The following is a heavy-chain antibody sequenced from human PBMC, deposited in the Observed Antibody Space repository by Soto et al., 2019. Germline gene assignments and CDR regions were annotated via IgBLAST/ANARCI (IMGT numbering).Heavy chain of an antibody. D-gene: IGHD3-3*01. CDR2: ISYDGSNK. CDR3: AKDLTVGYDFAAGYYGMDV. V-gene: IGHV3-30*18. J-gene: IGHJ6*02. CDR1: GFTFSSYG. Sequence: PGGSLRLSCAASGFTFSSYGMHWVRQAPGKGLEWVAVISYDGSNKYYAESVKGRFTISRDNSKNTLYLQMNSLRAEDTAVYFCAKDLTVGYDFAAGYYGMDVWGQGTTVTVSS.